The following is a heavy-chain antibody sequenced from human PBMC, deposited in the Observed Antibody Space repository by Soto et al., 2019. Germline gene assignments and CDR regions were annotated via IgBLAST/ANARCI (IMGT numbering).Heavy chain of an antibody. CDR1: GYTFTNYH. V-gene: IGHV1-46*01. CDR2: INPNDGST. J-gene: IGHJ6*02. CDR3: SPLGYCTNGVCSGPFYGMDA. D-gene: IGHD2-8*01. Sequence: ASVKVSCKASGYTFTNYHMQWMRQAPGQGXEYMGLINPNDGSTRYTQKFQGRVTMTRDMSTSTVYLDLSSLTSEDTAVYYCSPLGYCTNGVCSGPFYGMDAWGQGTTVTVSS.